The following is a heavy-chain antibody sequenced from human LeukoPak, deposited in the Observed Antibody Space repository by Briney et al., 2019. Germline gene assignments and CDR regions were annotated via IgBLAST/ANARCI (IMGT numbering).Heavy chain of an antibody. CDR3: ARVMEIFGVVIAYYFDY. CDR2: IYYSGST. D-gene: IGHD3-3*01. V-gene: IGHV4-39*07. Sequence: SETLSLTCTVSGGSISSSSYYWGWIRQPPGKGLEWIGSIYYSGSTYYNPSLKSRVTISVDTSKNQFSLKLSSVTAAETAVYYCARVMEIFGVVIAYYFDYWGQGTLVTVSS. J-gene: IGHJ4*02. CDR1: GGSISSSSYY.